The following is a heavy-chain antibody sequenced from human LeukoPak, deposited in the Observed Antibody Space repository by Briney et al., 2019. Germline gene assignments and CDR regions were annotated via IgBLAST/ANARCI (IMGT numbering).Heavy chain of an antibody. J-gene: IGHJ4*02. CDR1: GFTFSSYS. V-gene: IGHV3-48*01. CDR3: AKDSSSLYFDY. D-gene: IGHD6-13*01. Sequence: PGGSLRLSCAASGFTFSSYSMNWVRQAPGKGLEWVSYISSSTSTIYYADSVKGRFTISRDNSKNTLYLQMNSLRAEDTAVYYCAKDSSSLYFDYWGQGTLVTVSS. CDR2: ISSSTSTI.